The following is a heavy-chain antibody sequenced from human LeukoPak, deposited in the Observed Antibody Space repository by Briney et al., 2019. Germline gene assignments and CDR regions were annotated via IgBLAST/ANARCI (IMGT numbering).Heavy chain of an antibody. J-gene: IGHJ4*02. D-gene: IGHD2-2*01. CDR3: AKGIVPAAAAPFDY. CDR2: ISYDGSNK. V-gene: IGHV3-30-3*01. CDR1: GFTFSSYA. Sequence: GSLRLSCAASGFTFSSYAMHWVRQAPGKGLEWVAVISYDGSNKYYADSVKGRFTISRDNSKNTLYLQMNSLRAEDTAVYYCAKGIVPAAAAPFDYWGQGTLVTVSS.